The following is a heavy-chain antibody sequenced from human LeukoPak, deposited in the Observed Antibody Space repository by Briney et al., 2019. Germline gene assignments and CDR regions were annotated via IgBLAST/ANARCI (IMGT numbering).Heavy chain of an antibody. Sequence: SETLSLTCTVSGGSISSSSYYWGWIRQPPGKGLEWIGEIYHSGSTNYNPSLKSRVTISVDKSKNQFSLKLSSVTAADTAVYYCARRKQQLASDAFDIWGQGTMVTVSS. CDR3: ARRKQQLASDAFDI. D-gene: IGHD6-13*01. V-gene: IGHV4-39*07. CDR2: IYHSGST. J-gene: IGHJ3*02. CDR1: GGSISSSSYY.